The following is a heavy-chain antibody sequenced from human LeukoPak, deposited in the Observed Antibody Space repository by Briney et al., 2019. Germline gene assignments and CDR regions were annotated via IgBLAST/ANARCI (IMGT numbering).Heavy chain of an antibody. V-gene: IGHV3-21*01. CDR3: ARGPIRGSGSFAAY. CDR1: GFTFSSYS. D-gene: IGHD1-26*01. J-gene: IGHJ4*02. CDR2: ISSSSSYV. Sequence: GGSLRLSCAASGFTFSSYSMNWVRQAPGKGLEWVSSISSSSSYVYYADSVKGRFTISRDNAKNSLYLQMNSLRAADTAVYYCARGPIRGSGSFAAYWGQGTLVTVSS.